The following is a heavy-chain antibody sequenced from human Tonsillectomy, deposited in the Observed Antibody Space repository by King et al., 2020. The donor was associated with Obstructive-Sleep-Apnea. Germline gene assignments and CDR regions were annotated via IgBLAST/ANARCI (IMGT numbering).Heavy chain of an antibody. Sequence: VQLVESGAEVKKPGASVKVSCKASGYTFTSYYMHWVRQAPGQGLEWMGIINPSGGSTSYAQKFQGRVTMTRDTSTSTVYMALSSLRSEDTAVYYCASDYDSSCYTPLYYFDYWGQGTLVTVSS. CDR1: GYTFTSYY. CDR3: ASDYDSSCYTPLYYFDY. D-gene: IGHD3-22*01. CDR2: INPSGGST. V-gene: IGHV1-46*01. J-gene: IGHJ4*02.